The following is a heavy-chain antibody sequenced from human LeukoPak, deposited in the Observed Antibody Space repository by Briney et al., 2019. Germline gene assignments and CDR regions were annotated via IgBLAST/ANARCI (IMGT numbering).Heavy chain of an antibody. J-gene: IGHJ4*02. CDR2: IYYSGST. Sequence: SETLSLTCTVSGGSISSGGYYWSWIRQHPGKGLEWIGYIYYSGSTYYNPSLKSRVTIPVDTSKNQFSLKLSSVTAADTAVYYCASLLSPGYCSSTSCQEHWGQGTLVTVSS. CDR3: ASLLSPGYCSSTSCQEH. V-gene: IGHV4-31*03. CDR1: GGSISSGGYY. D-gene: IGHD2-2*01.